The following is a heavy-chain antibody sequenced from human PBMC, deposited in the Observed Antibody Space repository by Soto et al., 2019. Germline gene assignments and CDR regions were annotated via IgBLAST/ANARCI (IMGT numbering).Heavy chain of an antibody. Sequence: PGGSLRLPCAASGFTFSSYGMHWVRQAPGKGLEWVAVISYDGSNKYYADSVKGRFTISRDNSKNTLYLQMNSLRAEDTAVYYCAKANTRTTVTTAVGYWGQGTLVTVSS. D-gene: IGHD4-17*01. J-gene: IGHJ4*02. CDR3: AKANTRTTVTTAVGY. V-gene: IGHV3-30*18. CDR1: GFTFSSYG. CDR2: ISYDGSNK.